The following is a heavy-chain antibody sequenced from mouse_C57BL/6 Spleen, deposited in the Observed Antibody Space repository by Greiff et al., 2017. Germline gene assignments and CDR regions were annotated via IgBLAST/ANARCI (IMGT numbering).Heavy chain of an antibody. J-gene: IGHJ1*03. CDR2: IWSGGST. Sequence: QVQLQQSGPGLVQPSQSLSITCTVSGFSLTSYGVHWVRQSPGKGLEWLGVIWSGGSTDYNAAFISRLSISKDNSKSQVFFKMNSLQADDTAIYYCARGNYGSSYPYFGVWGTGTTVTAAS. D-gene: IGHD1-1*01. CDR1: GFSLTSYG. V-gene: IGHV2-2*01. CDR3: ARGNYGSSYPYFGV.